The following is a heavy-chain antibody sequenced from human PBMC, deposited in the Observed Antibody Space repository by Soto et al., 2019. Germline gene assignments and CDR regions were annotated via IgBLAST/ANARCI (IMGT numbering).Heavy chain of an antibody. J-gene: IGHJ4*02. D-gene: IGHD3-10*01. Sequence: PLETLSLTCTVSGGSSSSYYWSWIRQPPGKGLEWIGYIYYSGSTNYNPSLKSRVTISVDTSKNQFSLKLSSVTAADTAVYYCARLWFGEPVDYWGQGTLVTVSS. V-gene: IGHV4-59*08. CDR3: ARLWFGEPVDY. CDR1: GGSSSSYY. CDR2: IYYSGST.